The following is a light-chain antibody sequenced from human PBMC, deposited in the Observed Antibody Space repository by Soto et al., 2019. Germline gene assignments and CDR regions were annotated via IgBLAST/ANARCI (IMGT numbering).Light chain of an antibody. CDR1: QSISSW. Sequence: DIPMTPSTSTLSASVGDRVNITCRASQSISSWLAWYQQKPGKAPKLLIYVASSLESGVPSRFSGSGSGTEFTLTISSLQPDDFATYYGQQYNSYSVTFGQGTKVEIK. J-gene: IGKJ1*01. CDR2: VAS. CDR3: QQYNSYSVT. V-gene: IGKV1-5*01.